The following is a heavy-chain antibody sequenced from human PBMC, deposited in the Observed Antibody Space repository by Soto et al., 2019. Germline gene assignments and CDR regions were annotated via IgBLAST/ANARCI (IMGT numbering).Heavy chain of an antibody. D-gene: IGHD2-8*01. V-gene: IGHV4-59*01. CDR1: GGSMSSYY. CDR3: ARAATNGAFDI. Sequence: QVQLQESGPGLVKPSETLSLTCTVSGGSMSSYYWSWIRQAPGKGLEWIGYIYYTGSTNYNPSLKSRVTISVDTSKNQFSLKLSSVTAADTAVYYCARAATNGAFDIWGQGTMVTVSS. J-gene: IGHJ3*02. CDR2: IYYTGST.